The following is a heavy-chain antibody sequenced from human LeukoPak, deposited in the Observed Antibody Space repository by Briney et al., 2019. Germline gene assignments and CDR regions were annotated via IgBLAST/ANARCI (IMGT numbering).Heavy chain of an antibody. V-gene: IGHV4-39*07. J-gene: IGHJ4*02. CDR2: IFYSGST. CDR3: ARVGGSYNYAEIDS. CDR1: GGSISTSNYY. D-gene: IGHD5-24*01. Sequence: SETLSLTCTVSGGSISTSNYYWGWIRQPPGKGLEWIGNIFYSGSTYYSPSLKSRVTISLDTSKNQFSLKLSSVTAADTAVYYCARVGGSYNYAEIDSWGQGTLVTVSS.